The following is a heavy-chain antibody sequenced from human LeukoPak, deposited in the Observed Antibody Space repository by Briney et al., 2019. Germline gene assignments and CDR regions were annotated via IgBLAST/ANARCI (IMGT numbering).Heavy chain of an antibody. CDR2: IYYSVST. CDR3: ARPVGSGSYYLAPFDY. J-gene: IGHJ4*02. Sequence: SETLSLTCTVSGGSISSSSYYRGWIRQPPGEGLGWIWSIYYSVSTYYNPSLKSPVTVSVDTTKNQFSMKLSSVTAADTAVYYCARPVGSGSYYLAPFDYWGQGTLVTVSS. D-gene: IGHD3-10*01. V-gene: IGHV4-39*01. CDR1: GGSISSSSYY.